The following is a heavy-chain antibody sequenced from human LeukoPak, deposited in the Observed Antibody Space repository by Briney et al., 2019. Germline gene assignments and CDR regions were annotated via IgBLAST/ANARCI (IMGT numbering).Heavy chain of an antibody. J-gene: IGHJ4*02. CDR2: IYYSGST. CDR3: ARLVFPPRWDYYDSSGYYYFDY. CDR1: GYSISSGYY. V-gene: IGHV4-38-2*02. D-gene: IGHD3-22*01. Sequence: PSETLSLTCTVSGYSISSGYYWGWIRQPPGKGLEWIGSIYYSGSTNYNPSLKSRVTISVDTSKNQFSLKLSSVTAADTAVYYCARLVFPPRWDYYDSSGYYYFDYWGQGTLVTVSS.